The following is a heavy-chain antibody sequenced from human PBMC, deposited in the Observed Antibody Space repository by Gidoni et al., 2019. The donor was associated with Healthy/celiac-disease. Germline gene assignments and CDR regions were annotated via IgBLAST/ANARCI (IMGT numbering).Heavy chain of an antibody. J-gene: IGHJ4*02. CDR2: IIPIFGTA. CDR1: GGTFSSYA. V-gene: IGHV1-69*01. CDR3: ARQSPRGRYSSSADFDY. Sequence: QVQLVQSGAEVKKPGSSGKVSCTACGGTFSSYAISWVRQAPGQGLEWMGGIIPIFGTANYAQKFQGRVTITADESTSTAYMELSSLRSEDTAVYYCARQSPRGRYSSSADFDYWGQGTLVTVSS. D-gene: IGHD6-6*01.